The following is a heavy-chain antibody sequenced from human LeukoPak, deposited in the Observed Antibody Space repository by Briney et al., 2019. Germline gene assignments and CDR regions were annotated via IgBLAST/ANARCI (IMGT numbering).Heavy chain of an antibody. J-gene: IGHJ6*03. CDR2: MNPNSGNT. CDR3: AGDFWSGRLLGDGGYMDV. CDR1: GYTFTSYD. V-gene: IGHV1-8*03. Sequence: ASVKVSCKASGYTFTSYDINWVRQATGQGLEWMGWMNPNSGNTGYAQKFQGRVTITRNTSISTAYMELSSLRSEDTAVYYCAGDFWSGRLLGDGGYMDVWGKGTTVTVSS. D-gene: IGHD3-3*01.